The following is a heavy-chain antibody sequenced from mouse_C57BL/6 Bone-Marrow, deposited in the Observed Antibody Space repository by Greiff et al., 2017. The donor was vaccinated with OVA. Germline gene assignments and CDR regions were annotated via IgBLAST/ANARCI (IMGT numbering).Heavy chain of an antibody. D-gene: IGHD2-3*01. Sequence: QVQLQQPGAELVMPGASVKLSCKASGYTFTSYWMHWVKQRPGQGLEWIGEIDPSDSYTNYNQKFKGKSTLTVDKSSSTAYMQLSSLTSEDSAVYYCASGLLFDYWGQGTTLTVSS. CDR2: IDPSDSYT. V-gene: IGHV1-69*01. CDR3: ASGLLFDY. J-gene: IGHJ2*01. CDR1: GYTFTSYW.